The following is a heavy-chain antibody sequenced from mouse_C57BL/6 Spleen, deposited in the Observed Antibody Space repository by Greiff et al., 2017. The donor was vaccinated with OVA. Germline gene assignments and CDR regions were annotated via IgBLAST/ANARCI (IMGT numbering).Heavy chain of an antibody. D-gene: IGHD2-4*01. CDR1: GFTFSSYT. CDR3: ASYDYTFAY. J-gene: IGHJ3*01. CDR2: ISGGGGNT. Sequence: EVKVVESGGGLVKPGGSLKLSCAASGFTFSSYTMSWVRQTPEKRLEWVATISGGGGNTYYPDSVKGRFTISRDNAKNTLYLQMSSLRSEDTALYYCASYDYTFAYWGQGTLVTVSA. V-gene: IGHV5-9*01.